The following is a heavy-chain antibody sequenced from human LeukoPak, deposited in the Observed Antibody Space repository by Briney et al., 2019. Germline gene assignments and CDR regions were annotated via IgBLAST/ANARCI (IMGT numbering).Heavy chain of an antibody. J-gene: IGHJ4*02. CDR3: AKSYYDYSTYYSYYFNL. V-gene: IGHV4-4*09. Sequence: AETLSLTCTVSGGSISSDYWSWIRQPPGRGLEWIGYIYTDGSTNYNPSLKSRVTISVDTSKNQFALKLSSVTAADTAVYYCAKSYYDYSTYYSYYFNLWGQGALVTVSS. CDR2: IYTDGST. D-gene: IGHD3-22*01. CDR1: GGSISSDY.